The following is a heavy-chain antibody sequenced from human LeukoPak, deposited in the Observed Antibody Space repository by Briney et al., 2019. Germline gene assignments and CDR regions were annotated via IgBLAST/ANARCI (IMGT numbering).Heavy chain of an antibody. CDR3: ARGGPGLGSYFDY. Sequence: GGSLRLSCAASGFTISSYSMNWVRQAPGKGLEWVSSISSSSSYIYYTDSVKGRFTISRDNAKNSLYLQMNSLRAEDTAVYYCARGGPGLGSYFDYWGQGTLVSVSS. CDR2: ISSSSSYI. V-gene: IGHV3-21*01. J-gene: IGHJ4*02. CDR1: GFTISSYS. D-gene: IGHD3-10*01.